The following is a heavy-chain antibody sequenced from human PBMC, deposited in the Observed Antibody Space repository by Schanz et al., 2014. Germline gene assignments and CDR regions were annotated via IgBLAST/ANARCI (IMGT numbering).Heavy chain of an antibody. V-gene: IGHV3-9*01. CDR1: A. Sequence: AMHWVRQAPGKGLEWVSGISWNGAGIGYADSVKGRFTISRDNAKNTLYLQMNSLRAEDTAVYYCVRDTDYHFDYWGQGTLVTVSS. J-gene: IGHJ4*02. CDR2: ISWNGAGI. CDR3: VRDTDYHFDY. D-gene: IGHD4-17*01.